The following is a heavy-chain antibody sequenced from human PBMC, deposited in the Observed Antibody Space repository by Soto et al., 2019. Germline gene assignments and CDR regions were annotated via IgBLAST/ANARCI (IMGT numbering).Heavy chain of an antibody. J-gene: IGHJ4*02. D-gene: IGHD4-17*01. V-gene: IGHV1-69*13. CDR1: GGTFSSYA. CDR3: ASTAVYGDYADY. Sequence: SVKVSCKASGGTFSSYAISWVRQAPGQGLEWMGGIIPIFGTANYAQKFQGRVTITADESTSTAYMELSSLRSEDTAVYYCASTAVYGDYADYWGQGTLVTVSS. CDR2: IIPIFGTA.